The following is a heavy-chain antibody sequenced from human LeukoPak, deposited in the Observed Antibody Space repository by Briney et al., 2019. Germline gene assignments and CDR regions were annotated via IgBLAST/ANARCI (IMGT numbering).Heavy chain of an antibody. CDR2: VSAYADDT. CDR1: GYTFTSYG. Sequence: GASVKVSCKASGYTFTSYGISWVRQAPGQGLEWMGWVSAYADDTNYVQKFRGRITMTTDTSTSTAYMELRSLRSDDTAVYYCARDCIGCLGFEYWGQGTLVTVSS. V-gene: IGHV1-18*01. CDR3: ARDCIGCLGFEY. D-gene: IGHD1-26*01. J-gene: IGHJ4*02.